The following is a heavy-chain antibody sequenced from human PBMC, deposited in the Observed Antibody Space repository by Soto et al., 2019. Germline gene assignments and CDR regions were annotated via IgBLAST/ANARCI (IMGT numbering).Heavy chain of an antibody. CDR1: GFIFSSYA. Sequence: EVVLLESGGGLVQSGGSLRLSCAASGFIFSSYAMSWVRQAPGKGLEWVSAISGSGGSTYYADSVKGRFTISRDNSKNTLYLQMNSLRAEDTAVYYCAKVPSTYYYDSSGYYEHYFDYWGQGTLVTVSS. CDR3: AKVPSTYYYDSSGYYEHYFDY. V-gene: IGHV3-23*01. J-gene: IGHJ4*02. D-gene: IGHD3-22*01. CDR2: ISGSGGST.